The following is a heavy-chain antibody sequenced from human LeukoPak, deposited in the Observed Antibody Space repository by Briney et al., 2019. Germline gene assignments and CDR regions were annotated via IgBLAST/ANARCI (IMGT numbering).Heavy chain of an antibody. D-gene: IGHD5-24*01. J-gene: IGHJ4*02. V-gene: IGHV3-21*01. Sequence: TGGSLRLSCAASGFTFSSHSMSWVRQAPGKGLEWVSSIDSSSSHIYYADSVKGRFTISRDNAKNSLFLQMNSLRAEDTAVYYCARDFRTQFDGYSPPYHFDYWGQGALVTVSS. CDR2: IDSSSSHI. CDR1: GFTFSSHS. CDR3: ARDFRTQFDGYSPPYHFDY.